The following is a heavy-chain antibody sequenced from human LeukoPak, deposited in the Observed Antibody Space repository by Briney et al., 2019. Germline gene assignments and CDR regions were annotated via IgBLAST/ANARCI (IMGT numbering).Heavy chain of an antibody. V-gene: IGHV3-7*01. D-gene: IGHD3-10*01. CDR2: IKQDGSEK. CDR3: ARGRGGLLWFGEFNS. CDR1: GFTFSSYA. Sequence: PGGSLRLSCAASGFTFSSYAMSWVRQAPGKRLEWVANIKQDGSEKHYVDSVKGRFTISRDNANNSLYLQMNSLRAEDTAVYYCARGRGGLLWFGEFNSWGQGTLVTVSS. J-gene: IGHJ4*02.